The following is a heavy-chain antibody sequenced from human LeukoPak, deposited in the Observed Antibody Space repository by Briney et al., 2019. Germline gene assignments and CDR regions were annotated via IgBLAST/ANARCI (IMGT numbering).Heavy chain of an antibody. Sequence: GASVKVSCKTSGDTFSNQAISWVRQATGQGLEWMGIINPSGGSTSYAQKLQGRVTMTRDTSTSTVYMELSSLRSEDTAVYYCARDRLRAFGGVPFDYWGQGTLVTVSS. D-gene: IGHD3-16*01. CDR2: INPSGGST. CDR3: ARDRLRAFGGVPFDY. J-gene: IGHJ4*02. CDR1: GDTFSNQA. V-gene: IGHV1-46*01.